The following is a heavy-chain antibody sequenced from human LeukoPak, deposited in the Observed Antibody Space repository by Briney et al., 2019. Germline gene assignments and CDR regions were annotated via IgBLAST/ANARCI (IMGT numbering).Heavy chain of an antibody. Sequence: PGRSLRLSCAASGFTFSSYGMHWVRQAPGNGLEWVAVISYDGSNKYYADSVKGRFTISRDNSKNTLYLQMNSLRAEDTAVYYCAKSDGGGSSWYYYFDYWGQGTLVTVSS. CDR3: AKSDGGGSSWYYYFDY. D-gene: IGHD6-13*01. J-gene: IGHJ4*02. CDR2: ISYDGSNK. CDR1: GFTFSSYG. V-gene: IGHV3-30*18.